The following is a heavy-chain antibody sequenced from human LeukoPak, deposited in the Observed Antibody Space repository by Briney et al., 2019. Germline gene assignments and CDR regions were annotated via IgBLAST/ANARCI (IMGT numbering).Heavy chain of an antibody. CDR3: AKDRVVVVPAAIFDY. CDR1: GFTFSSYG. J-gene: IGHJ4*02. V-gene: IGHV3-30*02. CDR2: IRYDGSNK. D-gene: IGHD2-2*01. Sequence: GGSLRLSFAASGFTFSSYGMHWVRQAPGKGLEWVAFIRYDGSNKYYADSVKGRFTISRDNSKNTLYLQMNSLRAEDTAVYYCAKDRVVVVPAAIFDYWGQGTLVTVSS.